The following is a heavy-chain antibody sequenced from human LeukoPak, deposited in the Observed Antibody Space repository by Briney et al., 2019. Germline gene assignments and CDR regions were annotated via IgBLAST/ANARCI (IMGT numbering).Heavy chain of an antibody. CDR1: GFTFSSYS. D-gene: IGHD3-22*01. Sequence: PGGSLRLSCAASGFTFSSYSMNWVRQAPGKGLGWVSSLSSSSYIYYADSVKGRFTISRDNAKNSLYLQMNSLRAEDTAVYYCARDPFTSGDYYDSSGYSGYWGQGTLVTVSS. CDR2: LSSSSYI. CDR3: ARDPFTSGDYYDSSGYSGY. J-gene: IGHJ4*02. V-gene: IGHV3-21*01.